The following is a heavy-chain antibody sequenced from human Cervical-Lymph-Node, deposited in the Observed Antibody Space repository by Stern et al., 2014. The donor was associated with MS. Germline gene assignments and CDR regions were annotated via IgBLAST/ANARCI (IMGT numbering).Heavy chain of an antibody. CDR1: GFTFSSYA. CDR2: ISYDGSNK. V-gene: IGHV3-30*01. J-gene: IGHJ4*02. CDR3: ARMMRYCGGDCPPFDY. Sequence: VQLVESGGGVVQPGRSLRLSCAASGFTFSSYAMHWVRQAPGKGLEWVAVISYDGSNKYYADSVKGRFTISRDNSKNTLYLQRNSLRAEDTAVYYCARMMRYCGGDCPPFDYWGQGTLVTVSS. D-gene: IGHD2-21*02.